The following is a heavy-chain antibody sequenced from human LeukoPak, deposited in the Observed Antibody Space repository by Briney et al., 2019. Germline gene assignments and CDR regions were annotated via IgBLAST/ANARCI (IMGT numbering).Heavy chain of an antibody. V-gene: IGHV1-8*01. J-gene: IGHJ4*02. CDR1: GYTFTSYD. D-gene: IGHD3-10*01. Sequence: DSVKVSCKASGYTFTSYDINWVRQATGQGLEWMGWMNPNSGNTGYAQKVQGRVTMTRNTSISTAYMELSSLRSEDTAVYYCARGLTMVRGVIIRYWGQGTLVTVSS. CDR3: ARGLTMVRGVIIRY. CDR2: MNPNSGNT.